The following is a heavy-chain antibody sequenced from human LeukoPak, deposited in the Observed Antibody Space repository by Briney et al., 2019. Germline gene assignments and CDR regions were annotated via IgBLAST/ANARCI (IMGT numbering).Heavy chain of an antibody. J-gene: IGHJ6*04. V-gene: IGHV3-48*03. D-gene: IGHD3-10*02. CDR1: GFTFSSYE. Sequence: GGSLRLSCAASGFTFSSYEMNWVRQAPGKGLEWVSYISSSGSTIYYADSVKGRFTISRDNAKNSLYLQMNSLRAEDTAVYYFAGLGISMVGGVWGKGTTVTISS. CDR2: ISSSGSTI. CDR3: AGLGISMVGGV.